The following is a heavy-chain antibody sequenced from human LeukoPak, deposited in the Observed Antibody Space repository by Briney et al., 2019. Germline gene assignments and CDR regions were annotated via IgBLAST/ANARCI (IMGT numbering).Heavy chain of an antibody. CDR2: IKQDGSEK. D-gene: IGHD3-3*01. J-gene: IGHJ4*02. V-gene: IGHV3-7*03. CDR1: GFTFSSYW. CDR3: AKEDRDYDFWSGYYISDYFDY. Sequence: GGSLRLSCAASGFTFSSYWMSWVRQAPGKGLEWVANIKQDGSEKYYVDSVKGRFTISRDNAKNSLYLQMNSLRAEDTAVYYCAKEDRDYDFWSGYYISDYFDYWGQGTLVTVSS.